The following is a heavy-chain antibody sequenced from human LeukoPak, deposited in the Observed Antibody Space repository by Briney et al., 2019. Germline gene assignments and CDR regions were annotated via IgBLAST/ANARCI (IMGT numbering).Heavy chain of an antibody. CDR1: GFFFGSYE. D-gene: IGHD2-15*01. CDR3: TRPFYCSGGACYSGLGY. Sequence: QPGGSLRLSCGASGFFFGSYEMNWVRQAPGKGLEWVSYIGSAGNTIYYADSVKGRFTVSRDNAKNSLYLQMNSLRAEDTAVYYCTRPFYCSGGACYSGLGYWGQGTLVTVSS. V-gene: IGHV3-48*03. J-gene: IGHJ4*02. CDR2: IGSAGNTI.